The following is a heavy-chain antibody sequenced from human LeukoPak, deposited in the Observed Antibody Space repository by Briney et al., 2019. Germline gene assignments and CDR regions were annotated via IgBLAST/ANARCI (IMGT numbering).Heavy chain of an antibody. CDR3: AKDSEHSYGDY. Sequence: GRSLRLSCAASGFTFSSYGMRWVRQAPDKGLEWVATISYDGKNEYYADSVRGRFTVSRDNSKNTLYLQMNSLRAEDAAVYYCAKDSEHSYGDYWGQGTLVTVSS. V-gene: IGHV3-30*18. CDR2: ISYDGKNE. D-gene: IGHD5-18*01. CDR1: GFTFSSYG. J-gene: IGHJ4*02.